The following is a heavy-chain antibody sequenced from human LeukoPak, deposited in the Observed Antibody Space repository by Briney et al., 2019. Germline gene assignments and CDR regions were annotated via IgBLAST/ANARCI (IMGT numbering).Heavy chain of an antibody. J-gene: IGHJ4*02. CDR1: GIPLNVDW. CDR2: IKSDGTSI. V-gene: IGHV3-74*01. Sequence: GGSLRLSCAASGIPLNVDWMHWVRQAPGKGLVWVSCIKSDGTSIQYADSVKGRFTISRDNAKNTVFLQMNSLRAEDTAVYYCVRSPEGWSRFAYWGQGTLVTVSS. CDR3: VRSPEGWSRFAY. D-gene: IGHD6-19*01.